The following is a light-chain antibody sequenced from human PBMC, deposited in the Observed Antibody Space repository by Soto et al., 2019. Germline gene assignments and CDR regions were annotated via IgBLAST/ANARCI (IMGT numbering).Light chain of an antibody. Sequence: ETVMTQSPDTLSLSPGERATLSCRASRSFASSYLGWYQQKPGQAPRLLIYAASTRATGIPDRFSGSGSATDFTLTISRLEPEDSAVYYCQHYDSSPPYTFGQGTKVDIK. CDR3: QHYDSSPPYT. V-gene: IGKV3-20*01. J-gene: IGKJ2*01. CDR2: AAS. CDR1: RSFASSY.